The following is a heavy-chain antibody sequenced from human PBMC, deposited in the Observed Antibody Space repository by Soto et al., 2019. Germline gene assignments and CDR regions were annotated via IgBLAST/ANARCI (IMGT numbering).Heavy chain of an antibody. CDR3: ARDKKGYSYGYYYYYGMDV. D-gene: IGHD5-18*01. Sequence: ASVKVSCKASGYTFTGYYMHWVRQAPGQGLEWMGIINPSGGSASYAQKFQGRVTMTRDTSTSTVYMELSSLRSEDTAVYYCARDKKGYSYGYYYYYGMDVWGQGTTVTVSS. CDR1: GYTFTGYY. J-gene: IGHJ6*02. CDR2: INPSGGSA. V-gene: IGHV1-46*01.